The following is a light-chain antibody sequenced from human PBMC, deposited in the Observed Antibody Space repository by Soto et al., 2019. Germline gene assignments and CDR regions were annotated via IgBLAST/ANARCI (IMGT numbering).Light chain of an antibody. V-gene: IGKV3-15*01. CDR1: QGVGSS. J-gene: IGKJ1*01. CDR3: QQYSDWTRT. CDR2: GAS. Sequence: ETVMTQSPATLSVSAGERVTLSCRASQGVGSSLAWYQQKPGQAPRVLIYGASTTAPGIPARFSGSGSGTEFTLTISSLQSEDSAVYHCQQYSDWTRTFGQGTKVDIK.